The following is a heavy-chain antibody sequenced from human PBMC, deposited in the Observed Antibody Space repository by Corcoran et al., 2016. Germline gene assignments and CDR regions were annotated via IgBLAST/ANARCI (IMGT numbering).Heavy chain of an antibody. Sequence: QVQLVQSGAEVKKPGSSVKVSCKDSGGPFSSYAISWVRQAPGQGLEWMGGIIPIFGTTNYAQKFQGRVTITADESTSTAYMGLRSLRHEDTAVVYCASRLILLGFVDYYYAMDFWGQGTTVTVSS. CDR1: GGPFSSYA. J-gene: IGHJ6*02. D-gene: IGHD2-21*01. V-gene: IGHV1-69*01. CDR2: IIPIFGTT. CDR3: ASRLILLGFVDYYYAMDF.